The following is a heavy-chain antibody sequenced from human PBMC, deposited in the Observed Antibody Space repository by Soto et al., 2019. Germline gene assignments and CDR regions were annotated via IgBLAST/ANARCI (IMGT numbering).Heavy chain of an antibody. V-gene: IGHV3-23*01. CDR1: GFTFSSYA. J-gene: IGHJ4*02. CDR2: ISGSGGST. Sequence: GGSLRLSCAASGFTFSSYAMSWVRQAPGKGLEWVSAISGSGGSTYYADSVKGRFTISRDNSKNTLYLQMNSLRAEDTAVYYCAKDRFDIVVVPAATTTTYYFDYWGQGTLVTVSS. CDR3: AKDRFDIVVVPAATTTTYYFDY. D-gene: IGHD2-2*01.